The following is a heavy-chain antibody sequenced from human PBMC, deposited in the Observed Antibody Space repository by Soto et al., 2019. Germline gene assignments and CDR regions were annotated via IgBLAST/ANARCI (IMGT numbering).Heavy chain of an antibody. CDR3: ARWDMVRGVGHAFDI. CDR2: IYYSGST. D-gene: IGHD3-10*01. Sequence: SETLSLTCTVSGGSISSYYGSWIRQPPGKGLEWIGYIYYSGSTNYNPSLKSRVTISVDTSKNQFSLKLSSVTAADTAVYYCARWDMVRGVGHAFDIWGQGTMVTVSS. CDR1: GGSISSYY. J-gene: IGHJ3*02. V-gene: IGHV4-59*01.